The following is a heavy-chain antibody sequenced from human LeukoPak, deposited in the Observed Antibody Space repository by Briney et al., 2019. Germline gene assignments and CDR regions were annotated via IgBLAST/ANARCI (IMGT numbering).Heavy chain of an antibody. CDR3: ATRHRGYSYGYHGY. CDR1: GGSLSSSSYY. CDR2: IYYSGST. Sequence: SETLSLTCTVSGGSLSSSSYYWGWLRQPPGTGLEWIGSIYYSGSTYYNPSLKSRVTISVDTSKNQFSLKLSSVTAADTAVYSCATRHRGYSYGYHGYWGQGTLVTVSS. D-gene: IGHD5-18*01. J-gene: IGHJ4*02. V-gene: IGHV4-39*01.